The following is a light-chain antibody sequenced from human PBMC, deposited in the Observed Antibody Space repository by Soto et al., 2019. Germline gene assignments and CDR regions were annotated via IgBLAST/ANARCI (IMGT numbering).Light chain of an antibody. V-gene: IGKV1-5*03. CDR2: KAS. CDR3: QEYNSYSGT. CDR1: QSISSW. J-gene: IGKJ1*01. Sequence: DIQMTQSPSTLSASVGDRVTITCRASQSISSWLAWYQQKPGKAPKLLIYKASSLESGVQSRFGVSGSGTEFTLTISGLQPDDFATYYCQEYNSYSGTFGQGTKVEIK.